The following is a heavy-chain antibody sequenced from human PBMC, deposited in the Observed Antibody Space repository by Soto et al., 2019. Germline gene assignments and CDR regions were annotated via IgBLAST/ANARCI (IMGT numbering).Heavy chain of an antibody. V-gene: IGHV1-69*06. D-gene: IGHD3-9*01. CDR2: IIPIFGTA. CDR1: GGTFSSYA. CDR3: PSGFLYYYILTGYSPFDY. Sequence: GPSVKVSCKASGGTFSSYAISWARQASGEGSEWMGGIIPIFGTANYAQKFQGRVTITADKSTSTAYMELSSLRSEDTAVYHRPSGFLYYYILTGYSPFDYWGQGILLTVSS. J-gene: IGHJ4*02.